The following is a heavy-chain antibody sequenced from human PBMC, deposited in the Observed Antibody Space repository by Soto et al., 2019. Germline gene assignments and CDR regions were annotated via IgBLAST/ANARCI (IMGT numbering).Heavy chain of an antibody. Sequence: EVQLVESGGGLVQPGGSLKLSCAASGFTFSGSTIHWVRQTSGKGLECIGRVPSKTNTYATAYAASVRGRFTISRDDSKNTAYLKMNSLKTEDTAVYYCTRQHLDVPVASAIDYWGQGTLVTVSS. CDR2: VPSKTNTYAT. D-gene: IGHD6-19*01. CDR3: TRQHLDVPVASAIDY. CDR1: GFTFSGST. J-gene: IGHJ4*02. V-gene: IGHV3-73*02.